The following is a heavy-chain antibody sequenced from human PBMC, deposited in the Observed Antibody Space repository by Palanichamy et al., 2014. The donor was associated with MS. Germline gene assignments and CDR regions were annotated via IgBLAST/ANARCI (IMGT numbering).Heavy chain of an antibody. CDR3: TRGGNGGGEYPYYNPMDV. V-gene: IGHV3-72*01. CDR1: GFSFSDHY. D-gene: IGHD2-21*01. Sequence: EMQLVESGGGLVQPGGSLRLSCAASGFSFSDHYMDWVRQVPGKGLEWVGRVRNKVNSYTTEYAASVKGRYTISRDDSKNSLYLQMNSLKTEDAAVYYCTRGGNGGGEYPYYNPMDVWGQGTTVTVSS. CDR2: VRNKVNSYTT. J-gene: IGHJ6*02.